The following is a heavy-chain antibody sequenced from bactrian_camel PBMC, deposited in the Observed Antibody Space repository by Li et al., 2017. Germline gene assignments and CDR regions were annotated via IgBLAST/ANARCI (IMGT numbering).Heavy chain of an antibody. V-gene: IGHV3S1*01. CDR2: IRRDGGET. D-gene: IGHD4*01. Sequence: HVQLVESGGGSVEAGGSLRLSCATDTAVFSVNCFAWFREIPGREREGVAAIRRDGGETWYAASVKGRFTISEDSAKNIFYLQMNNLKPEDTAMYYCATDFNDGRLDYDGACVNVGVLGQGTQVTVS. CDR1: TAVFSVNC. J-gene: IGHJ4*01.